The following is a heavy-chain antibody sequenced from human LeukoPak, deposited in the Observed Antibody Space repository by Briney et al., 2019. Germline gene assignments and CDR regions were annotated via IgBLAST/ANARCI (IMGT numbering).Heavy chain of an antibody. CDR1: GGSISSSSYY. V-gene: IGHV4-39*01. Sequence: KPSETLSLTCTVSGGSISSSSYYWGWIRQPPGKGLEWIGSIYYSGSTYYNPSLKSRVTISVDTSKNQFSLKLSSVTAADTAVYYCANEGGMVTDYWGQGTLVTVSS. CDR3: ANEGGMVTDY. CDR2: IYYSGST. J-gene: IGHJ4*02. D-gene: IGHD2-21*02.